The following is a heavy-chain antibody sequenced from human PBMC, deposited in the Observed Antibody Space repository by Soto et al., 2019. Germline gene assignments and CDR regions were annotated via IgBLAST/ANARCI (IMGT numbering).Heavy chain of an antibody. Sequence: GGPLRLSCSASVLTCNSYGMHWVRQAPGKGLEWVAVISYDGSNKYYADSVKGRFTISRDNSKNTLYLQMNSLRAEDTAVYYGAKSTSIAALVDYWRQGTLVAISS. V-gene: IGHV3-30*18. CDR2: ISYDGSNK. J-gene: IGHJ4*02. CDR3: AKSTSIAALVDY. CDR1: VLTCNSYG. D-gene: IGHD6-6*01.